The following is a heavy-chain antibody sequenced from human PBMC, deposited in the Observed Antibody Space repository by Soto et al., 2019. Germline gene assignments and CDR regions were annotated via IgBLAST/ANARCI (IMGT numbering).Heavy chain of an antibody. D-gene: IGHD3-3*01. V-gene: IGHV3-30*18. CDR1: GFTFSSYG. Sequence: QVQLVESGGGVVQPGRSLRLSCAASGFTFSSYGMHWVRQAPGKGLEWVAVISYDGSNKYYADSVKGRFTISRDNSKNTLYLQMNSLRAEDTAVYYCAKASILEWLPPSYFDYWGQGTLVTVSS. CDR3: AKASILEWLPPSYFDY. CDR2: ISYDGSNK. J-gene: IGHJ4*02.